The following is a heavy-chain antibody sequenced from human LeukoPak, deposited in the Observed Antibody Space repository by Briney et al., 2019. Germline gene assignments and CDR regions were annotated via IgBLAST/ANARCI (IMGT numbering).Heavy chain of an antibody. CDR1: GGSLSNYF. D-gene: IGHD3-3*01. Sequence: PSETLSLTCTVYGGSLSNYFWSWIRQAPGKGLEWIGEIKPGGITNYNPSLKSRVTISFDTSKNQFSLKLSSVTAADTAVYYCARVYDFWSGYLFDYWGQGTLVTVSS. CDR3: ARVYDFWSGYLFDY. V-gene: IGHV4-34*01. J-gene: IGHJ4*02. CDR2: IKPGGIT.